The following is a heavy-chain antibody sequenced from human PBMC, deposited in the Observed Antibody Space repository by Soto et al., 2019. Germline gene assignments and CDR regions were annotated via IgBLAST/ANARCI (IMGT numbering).Heavy chain of an antibody. D-gene: IGHD3-16*01. V-gene: IGHV3-23*01. CDR1: GFTFSNYA. J-gene: IGHJ4*02. CDR3: AKDDVSFDGVWLAHV. CDR2: LYGSGRGI. Sequence: GSLRLSCAASGFTFSNYAMIWIRQVPGKGLEWVSGLYGSGRGIHYADSVKGRFTISRDNSAYSVYLQMNNLRVEDTAVYYCAKDDVSFDGVWLAHVWGQGTVVTVSS.